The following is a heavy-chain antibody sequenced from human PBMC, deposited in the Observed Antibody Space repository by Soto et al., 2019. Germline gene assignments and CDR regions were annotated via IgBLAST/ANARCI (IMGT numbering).Heavy chain of an antibody. CDR3: STRAYDTNGYYRFDP. CDR2: INHSGRV. V-gene: IGHV4-34*01. CDR1: GGSFSGHS. D-gene: IGHD3-22*01. Sequence: PSETLSLTCAVYGGSFSGHSWTWIRQSPGKRLEWPGDINHSGRVNYSPSLKSRVTISLDTSKTQFSLTLSAVTAADTAMYYCSTRAYDTNGYYRFDPWGQGTLVTVSS. J-gene: IGHJ5*01.